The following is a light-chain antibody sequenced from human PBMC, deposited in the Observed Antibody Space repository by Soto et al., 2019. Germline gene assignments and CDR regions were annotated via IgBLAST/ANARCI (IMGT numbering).Light chain of an antibody. CDR3: CSYAGTYILL. V-gene: IGLV2-11*01. J-gene: IGLJ2*01. CDR1: SSDIGAYNY. Sequence: QSALTQPRSVSGSPGQSVTISCTGTSSDIGAYNYVSWYQQLPGKAPKLMIYDVTKRPSGVPDRFSASKSGSTASLTISGLQAEDEADYYCCSYAGTYILLFGGGTKLTVL. CDR2: DVT.